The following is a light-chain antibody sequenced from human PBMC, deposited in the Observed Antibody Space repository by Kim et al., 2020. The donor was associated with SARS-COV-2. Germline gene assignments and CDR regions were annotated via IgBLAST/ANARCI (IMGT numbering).Light chain of an antibody. CDR2: GKN. J-gene: IGLJ3*02. CDR3: NSRDSSGNHLV. V-gene: IGLV3-19*01. Sequence: SSELTQDPAVSVALGQTVRITCQGDSLRSYYASWYQQKPGQAPVLVIYGKNNRPSGIPDRFSGSSSGNTASLTITGAQAEAEADYSCNSRDSSGNHLVFG. CDR1: SLRSYY.